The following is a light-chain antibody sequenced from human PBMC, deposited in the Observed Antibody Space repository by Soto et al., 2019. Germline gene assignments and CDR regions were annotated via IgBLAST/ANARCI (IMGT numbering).Light chain of an antibody. CDR1: TSDVVIYEP. J-gene: IGLJ3*02. Sequence: QSALTQPASVSGSPGRSTTISGTGPTSDVVIYEPVSWYQHQPGKAPKLIIYEANKRPSGVSNRLSGPRSVNGASLTISGLQAEDEADYYCCSYVYTNSWVFGGGTKLTVL. CDR3: CSYVYTNSWV. CDR2: EAN. V-gene: IGLV2-23*01.